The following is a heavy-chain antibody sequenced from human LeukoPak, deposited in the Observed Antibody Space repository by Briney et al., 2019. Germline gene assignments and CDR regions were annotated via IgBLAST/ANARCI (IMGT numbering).Heavy chain of an antibody. V-gene: IGHV1-2*06. J-gene: IGHJ4*02. Sequence: ASVKVSCKASGYTFTGYYMHWVRQAPGQGLEWMGRINPNSGGTNYAQKFQGRVTMTRDTSISTAYMELSRLRSDDTAVYYCARDQGSSGYCPTDWGQGTLVTVSS. CDR3: ARDQGSSGYCPTD. D-gene: IGHD3-22*01. CDR1: GYTFTGYY. CDR2: INPNSGGT.